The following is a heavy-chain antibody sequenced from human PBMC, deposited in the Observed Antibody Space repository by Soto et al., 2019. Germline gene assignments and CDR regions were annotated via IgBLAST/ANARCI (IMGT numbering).Heavy chain of an antibody. V-gene: IGHV1-18*01. D-gene: IGHD6-13*01. J-gene: IGHJ6*02. CDR3: GRSSWYYYYYGMDV. CDR1: GYTFTSYG. CDR2: ISAYNGNT. Sequence: QVQLVQSGAEVKKPGASVKVSCKASGYTFTSYGISWVRQAPGQGLEWMGWISAYNGNTNYAQKLQGRVTMTTDTXXSTAYMELRSLRSDDTAVYYCGRSSWYYYYYGMDVWGQGTTVTVSS.